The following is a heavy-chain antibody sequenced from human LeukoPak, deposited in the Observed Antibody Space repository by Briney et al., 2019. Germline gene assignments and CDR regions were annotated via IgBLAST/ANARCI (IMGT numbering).Heavy chain of an antibody. CDR1: RYTFTGYY. CDR2: INPNNGGT. Sequence: ASVKVSFKASRYTFTGYYMHWVRQAPGQGLEWRGWINPNNGGTVYAQKFQGRVTLTRDTSNSTAYMDLSRLNSDDTAIYYCAREATIVAAGTPGIYFDSWGQGTLVTVSS. CDR3: AREATIVAAGTPGIYFDS. V-gene: IGHV1-2*02. D-gene: IGHD6-13*01. J-gene: IGHJ4*02.